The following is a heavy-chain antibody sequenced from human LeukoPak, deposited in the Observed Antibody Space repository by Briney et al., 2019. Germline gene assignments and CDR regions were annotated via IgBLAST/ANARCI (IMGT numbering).Heavy chain of an antibody. CDR3: ATSLPPY. V-gene: IGHV3-30*03. J-gene: IGHJ4*01. Sequence: PGGSLRLSCAASGFTFSSYGMHWVRQAPGKGLEWVAVISYDGSNKYYADSVKGRFTISRDNSKNTLYLQMNSLRAEDTAVYYCATSLPPYWGXGTLVTVSS. CDR2: ISYDGSNK. CDR1: GFTFSSYG.